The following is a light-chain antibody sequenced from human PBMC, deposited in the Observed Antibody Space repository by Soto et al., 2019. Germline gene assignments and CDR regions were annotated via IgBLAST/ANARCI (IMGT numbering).Light chain of an antibody. CDR3: QNYDSAPIT. Sequence: DIQMTQSPSSLSASVGTRVSITCRASQDIRNYLAWYQQKPGKVPKVLIYAASTLQPGVPSRFSGSGSGTDFTLTINSLQPDDIATYYCQNYDSAPITFGQGTRLENK. CDR1: QDIRNY. J-gene: IGKJ5*01. CDR2: AAS. V-gene: IGKV1-27*01.